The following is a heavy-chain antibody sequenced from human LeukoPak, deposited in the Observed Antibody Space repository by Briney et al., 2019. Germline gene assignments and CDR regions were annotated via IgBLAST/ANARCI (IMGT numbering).Heavy chain of an antibody. V-gene: IGHV4-59*01. J-gene: IGHJ5*02. CDR1: GGSISSYY. D-gene: IGHD1-14*01. CDR3: ARLFLPESEYHNWFDP. CDR2: IYYSGST. Sequence: SETLSLTCTVSGGSISSYYWSWIRQPPGKGLEWIGNIYYSGSTNYNPSLKSRVTISVDTSKNQFSLKLSSVTAADTAVYYCARLFLPESEYHNWFDPWGQGTLVTVSS.